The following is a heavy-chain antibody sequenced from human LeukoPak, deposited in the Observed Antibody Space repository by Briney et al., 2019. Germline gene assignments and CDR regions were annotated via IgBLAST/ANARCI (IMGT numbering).Heavy chain of an antibody. Sequence: SETLSLTCTVSGYSISSGYYWGWIRQPPGKGLEWIGSIYHSGSTYYNPSLKSRVTISVDTSKNQFSLKLSSVTAADTAVYYCARGLVADDYWGQGTLVTVSS. CDR2: IYHSGST. J-gene: IGHJ4*02. CDR1: GYSISSGYY. V-gene: IGHV4-38-2*02. CDR3: ARGLVADDY. D-gene: IGHD6-19*01.